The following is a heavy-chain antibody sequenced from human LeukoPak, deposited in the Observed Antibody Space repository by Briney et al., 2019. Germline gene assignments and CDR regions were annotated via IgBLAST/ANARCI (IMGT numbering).Heavy chain of an antibody. CDR1: GYTFGIYG. Sequence: ASVKVSCKASGYTFGIYGISWVRQAPGQGLEWMAWISPYDGDTNYAQKFEGRVTMTTETSTNTAYMELRSLRSDDTAIYYCARDYCTRGGDCYKEDLFDPWGQGTLVTVSA. V-gene: IGHV1-18*01. J-gene: IGHJ5*02. CDR2: ISPYDGDT. D-gene: IGHD2-21*02. CDR3: ARDYCTRGGDCYKEDLFDP.